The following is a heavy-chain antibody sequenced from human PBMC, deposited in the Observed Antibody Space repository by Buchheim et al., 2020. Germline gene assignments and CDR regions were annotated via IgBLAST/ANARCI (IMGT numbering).Heavy chain of an antibody. V-gene: IGHV3-11*05. J-gene: IGHJ3*02. CDR3: ARLLWDVDTAMRDAFDI. Sequence: QVQLVESGGGLVKPGGSLRLSCAASGFTFSDYYMSWIRQAPGKGLEWVSYISSSSSYTNYAESVKGRFTISRDNAKNSLYLQMNSLRAEDTAVYYCARLLWDVDTAMRDAFDIWGQGT. D-gene: IGHD5-18*01. CDR1: GFTFSDYY. CDR2: ISSSSSYT.